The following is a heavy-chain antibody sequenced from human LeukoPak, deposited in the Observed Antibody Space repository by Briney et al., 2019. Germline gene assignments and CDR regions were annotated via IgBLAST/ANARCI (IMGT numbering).Heavy chain of an antibody. CDR2: IYYSGST. CDR1: GGSISSYY. J-gene: IGHJ4*02. CDR3: AKSLRGKLVYFDY. D-gene: IGHD1-1*01. V-gene: IGHV4-59*08. Sequence: SETLSLTCTVSGGSISSYYWSWIRQPPGKGLEWIGYIYYSGSTNYNPSLKSRVTISVDTSKNQFSLKLSSVTAADTAVYYCAKSLRGKLVYFDYWGQGTLVTVSS.